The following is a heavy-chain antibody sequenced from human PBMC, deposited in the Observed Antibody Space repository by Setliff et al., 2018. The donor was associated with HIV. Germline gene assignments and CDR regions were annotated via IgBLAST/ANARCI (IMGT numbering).Heavy chain of an antibody. V-gene: IGHV3-72*01. J-gene: IGHJ4*02. CDR3: VGGSGTDRYDY. CDR1: GVTLYNNY. D-gene: IGHD3-10*01. CDR2: IRNGNRYST. Sequence: PGGSLSLSCAASGVTLYNNYMDWVRQAPGKGLEWVGRIRNGNRYSTEYAASVKGRFIISRDDSENSLSLQMNSLKTEDTAVYYCVGGSGTDRYDYWGRGTLVTVSS.